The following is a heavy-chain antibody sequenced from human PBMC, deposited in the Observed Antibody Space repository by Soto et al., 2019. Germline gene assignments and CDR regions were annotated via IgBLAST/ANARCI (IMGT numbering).Heavy chain of an antibody. Sequence: TLSLTCVISGDSVSSNGACWNWIRQSPSRGLQWLGRIYYRSKWFHDYAASVESRMAINPDTSRNQFSLQLNYVTPEDTAVYYCARVHCSAGTCLDGLDFWGQGTTVTVSS. CDR1: GDSVSSNGAC. J-gene: IGHJ6*02. CDR2: IYYRSKWFH. CDR3: ARVHCSAGTCLDGLDF. D-gene: IGHD2-15*01. V-gene: IGHV6-1*01.